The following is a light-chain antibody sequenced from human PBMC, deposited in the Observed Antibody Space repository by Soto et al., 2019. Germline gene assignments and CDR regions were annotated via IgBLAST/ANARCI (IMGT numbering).Light chain of an antibody. V-gene: IGKV3-15*01. CDR1: QSVSRS. Sequence: EIVLTQSPGTLSLSPGERATLSCRASQSVSRSFLAWYQQKSGQAPRLLIYGASTRATGIPARFSGSGSGTEFTLTISGLQSEDFAVYYCQQYSIWRTFGQGTKVDIK. J-gene: IGKJ1*01. CDR3: QQYSIWRT. CDR2: GAS.